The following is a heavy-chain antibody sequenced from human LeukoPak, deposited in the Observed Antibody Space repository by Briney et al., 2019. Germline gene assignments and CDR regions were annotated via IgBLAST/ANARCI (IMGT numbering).Heavy chain of an antibody. V-gene: IGHV4-39*07. Sequence: PSETLSLTCTVSGGSISSGSYYWGWIRQPPGKGLEWIGSIYYSGNTYYNPSLKSRVTISIDTSKNQFSLKLSSVTPADTAVYYCARGRYYFDYWGQGTLVAVSS. CDR1: GGSISSGSYY. J-gene: IGHJ4*02. CDR3: ARGRYYFDY. CDR2: IYYSGNT.